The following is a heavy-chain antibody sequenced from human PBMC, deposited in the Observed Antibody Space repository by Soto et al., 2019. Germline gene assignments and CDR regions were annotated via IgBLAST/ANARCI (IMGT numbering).Heavy chain of an antibody. D-gene: IGHD2-15*01. CDR1: GGTFSSYA. Sequence: SVKVSCKASGGTFSSYAISWVRQAPGQGLEWMGGIIPIFGTANYAQKFQGRVTITADESTSTAYMELSSLRSEDTDVYYCARERHCSGGSCYPHYYYGMDVWGQGTTVTVSS. CDR2: IIPIFGTA. CDR3: ARERHCSGGSCYPHYYYGMDV. V-gene: IGHV1-69*13. J-gene: IGHJ6*02.